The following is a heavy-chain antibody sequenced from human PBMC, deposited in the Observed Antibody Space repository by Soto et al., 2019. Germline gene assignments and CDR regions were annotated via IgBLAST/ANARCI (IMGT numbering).Heavy chain of an antibody. V-gene: IGHV3-23*01. CDR3: ARDMWVGEYYFDY. Sequence: GGSLRLSCSASGFTFRRHAMSWVRQAPGKGLEWVSAIIDDGGRAYYADSVKGRFTISRDNSKNSLYLQMNSLRAEDTAVYYCARDMWVGEYYFDYWGQGTLVTVSS. D-gene: IGHD1-26*01. CDR2: IIDDGGRA. J-gene: IGHJ4*02. CDR1: GFTFRRHA.